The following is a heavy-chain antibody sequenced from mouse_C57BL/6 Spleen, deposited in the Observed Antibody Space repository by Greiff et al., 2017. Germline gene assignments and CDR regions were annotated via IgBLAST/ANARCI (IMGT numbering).Heavy chain of an antibody. CDR1: GYAFTNYL. Sequence: QVQLQQSGAELVRPGTSVKVSCKASGYAFTNYLIEWVKQRPGQGLEWIGVINPGSGGTNYNEKFKGKATLTADKSSSTAYMQLSSLTSEDSAVYFCAREEGLTYYVDYWGQGTTLTVSS. CDR2: INPGSGGT. V-gene: IGHV1-54*01. CDR3: AREEGLTYYVDY. D-gene: IGHD4-1*01. J-gene: IGHJ2*01.